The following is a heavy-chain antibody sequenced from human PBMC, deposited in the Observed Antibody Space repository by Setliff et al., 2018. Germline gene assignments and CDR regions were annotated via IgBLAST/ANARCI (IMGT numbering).Heavy chain of an antibody. Sequence: SVKVSCKASGGFSTHAISWVRQVPGQGLEWMGGIIPILGTTDYAQSFQGRVTITTDESTSSAYLEMSNLRSEDTAVYYCASALIRRVAVAGKSQFDYWGQGTLVTVSS. CDR3: ASALIRRVAVAGKSQFDY. J-gene: IGHJ4*01. V-gene: IGHV1-69*05. CDR2: IIPILGTT. D-gene: IGHD6-19*01. CDR1: GGFSTHA.